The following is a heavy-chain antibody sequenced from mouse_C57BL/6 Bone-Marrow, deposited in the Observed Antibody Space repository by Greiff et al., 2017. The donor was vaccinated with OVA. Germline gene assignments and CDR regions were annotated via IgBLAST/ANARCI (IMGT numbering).Heavy chain of an antibody. J-gene: IGHJ2*01. V-gene: IGHV5-6*01. CDR3: ARHSGYYFDY. CDR2: ISSGGSYT. Sequence: EVQRVESGGDLVKPGGSLKLSCAASGFTFSSYGMSWVRQTPDKRLEWVATISSGGSYTYYPDSVKGRFTISRDNAKNTLYLQMSSLKSEDTAMYYCARHSGYYFDYWGQGTTLTVSS. CDR1: GFTFSSYG. D-gene: IGHD3-1*01.